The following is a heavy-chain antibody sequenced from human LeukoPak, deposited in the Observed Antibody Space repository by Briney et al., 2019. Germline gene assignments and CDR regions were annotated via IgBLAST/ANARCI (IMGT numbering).Heavy chain of an antibody. V-gene: IGHV3-74*01. CDR2: INSDGSST. Sequence: PGGSLRLSCSGSGFTFSSYWMHWVRQAPGKGLVWVSRINSDGSSTTYADSVKGRLTITRDNAKNTMYLQMNSLRGEDTAVYYCVQSSPTIDYWGQGTLVTVSS. J-gene: IGHJ4*02. D-gene: IGHD5-12*01. CDR3: VQSSPTIDY. CDR1: GFTFSSYW.